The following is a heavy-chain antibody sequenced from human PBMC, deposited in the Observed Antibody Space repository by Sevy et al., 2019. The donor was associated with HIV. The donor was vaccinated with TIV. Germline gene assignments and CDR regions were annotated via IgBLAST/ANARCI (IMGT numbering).Heavy chain of an antibody. D-gene: IGHD1-26*01. CDR1: GFTFSSYG. V-gene: IGHV3-30*18. CDR3: AKDLKYSGSYSIYYYYGMDV. Sequence: GGSLRLSCAASGFTFSSYGMHWVRQAPGKGLEWVAVISYDGSNKYYADSVKGRFTISRDNSKNKLYLQMNSLRAEDTAVYYCAKDLKYSGSYSIYYYYGMDVWGQGTTVTVSS. J-gene: IGHJ6*02. CDR2: ISYDGSNK.